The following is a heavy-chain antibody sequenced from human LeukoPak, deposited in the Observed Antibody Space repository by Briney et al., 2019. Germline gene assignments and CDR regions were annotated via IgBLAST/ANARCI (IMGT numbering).Heavy chain of an antibody. Sequence: ASVKVSCKASGYTFTSYDINWVRQATGQGLEWMGWMNPNSGNTGYAQKFQGRVTMTRNTSISTAYMELSSLRSEDTAVYYCARDRSSSKAFDYWGQGTLVTVSS. V-gene: IGHV1-8*01. CDR1: GYTFTSYD. CDR2: MNPNSGNT. CDR3: ARDRSSSKAFDY. J-gene: IGHJ4*02. D-gene: IGHD6-13*01.